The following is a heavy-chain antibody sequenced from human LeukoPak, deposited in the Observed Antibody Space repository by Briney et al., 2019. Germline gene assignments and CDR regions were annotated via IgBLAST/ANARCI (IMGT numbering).Heavy chain of an antibody. CDR2: IYYSGST. CDR1: GGSISSSSYY. Sequence: SETLSLTCTVSGGSISSSSYYWGWIRQPPGKGLEWIGSIYYSGSTYYNPSLKSRVTISVDTSKNQFSLKLSSVTAADTAVYYCARGSPKWSGYDSSDYYYMDVWGKGTTVTVSS. CDR3: ARGSPKWSGYDSSDYYYMDV. D-gene: IGHD3-3*01. J-gene: IGHJ6*03. V-gene: IGHV4-39*07.